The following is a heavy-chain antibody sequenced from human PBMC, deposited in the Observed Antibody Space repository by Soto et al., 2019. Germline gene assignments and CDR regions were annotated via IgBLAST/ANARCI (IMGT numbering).Heavy chain of an antibody. V-gene: IGHV3-21*01. J-gene: IGHJ4*02. Sequence: PGVSLRLSCAASGFTFSSYSMNWVRQAPGKGLEWVSSISSSSSYIYYADSVKGRFTISRDNAKNSLYLQVNSLRAEDTAGYYCAREGIAAALDYWGQGTLVNVSS. D-gene: IGHD6-13*01. CDR1: GFTFSSYS. CDR2: ISSSSSYI. CDR3: AREGIAAALDY.